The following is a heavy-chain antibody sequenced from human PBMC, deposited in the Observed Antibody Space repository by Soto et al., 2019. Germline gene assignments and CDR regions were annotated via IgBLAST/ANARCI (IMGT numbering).Heavy chain of an antibody. CDR3: ARDPDLYGDFDY. D-gene: IGHD4-17*01. CDR2: INAGNGNT. J-gene: IGHJ4*02. Sequence: ASVKVSCKASGYTFTSYAMHWVRQAPGQRLEWMGWINAGNGNTKYSQKFQGRVTITRDTSASTAYMELSSLRSDDTAVYYCARDPDLYGDFDYWGQGTLVTVSS. V-gene: IGHV1-3*01. CDR1: GYTFTSYA.